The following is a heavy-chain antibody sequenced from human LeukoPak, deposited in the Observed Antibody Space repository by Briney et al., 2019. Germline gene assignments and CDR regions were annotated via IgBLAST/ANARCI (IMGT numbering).Heavy chain of an antibody. CDR1: GGSISSGDYY. CDR3: ARGRDGYKLDY. D-gene: IGHD5-24*01. J-gene: IGHJ4*02. CDR2: IYYSGST. V-gene: IGHV4-30-4*08. Sequence: PSQTLSLTCTVSGGSISSGDYYWSWIRQPPGEGLEWIGYIYYSGSTYYNPSLKSRVTISVDTSKNQFSLKLSSVTAADTAVYYCARGRDGYKLDYWGQGTLVTVSS.